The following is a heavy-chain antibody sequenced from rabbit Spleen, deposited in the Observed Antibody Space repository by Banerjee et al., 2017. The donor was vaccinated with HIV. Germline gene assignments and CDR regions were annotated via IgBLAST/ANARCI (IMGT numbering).Heavy chain of an antibody. CDR1: GFSLDNNYV. Sequence: QEQLEESGGGLVRPEGSLTLTCKASGFSLDNNYVMRWVRQAPGKGLEWIACINTKRSEDVYATWSKGRFTISKTSSTTVTLQMTSLTVADTATYFCAKDLTDVIGWNFNLWGPGTLVTVS. D-gene: IGHD1-1*01. J-gene: IGHJ4*01. CDR2: INTKRSED. V-gene: IGHV1S45*01. CDR3: AKDLTDVIGWNFNL.